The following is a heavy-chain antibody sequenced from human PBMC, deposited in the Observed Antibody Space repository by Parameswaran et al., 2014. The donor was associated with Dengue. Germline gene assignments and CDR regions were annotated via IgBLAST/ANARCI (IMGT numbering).Heavy chain of an antibody. D-gene: IGHD1-26*01. Sequence: SWVRQAPGQGLEWMGGIIPIFGTANYAQKFQGRVTITADESTSTAYMELSSLRSEDTAVYYCARDTWAQYGMRGYYYYYYGMDVWGQGTTVTVSS. CDR2: IIPIFGTA. J-gene: IGHJ6*02. CDR3: ARDTWAQYGMRGYYYYYYGMDV. V-gene: IGHV1-69*01.